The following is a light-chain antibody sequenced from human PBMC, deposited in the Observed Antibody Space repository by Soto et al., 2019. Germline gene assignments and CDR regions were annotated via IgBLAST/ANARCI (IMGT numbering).Light chain of an antibody. CDR3: QQYGSSRT. CDR2: HAS. CDR1: QSVTSSY. V-gene: IGKV3-20*01. Sequence: EIVLTQSPGTLSLSPGERATLSCRASQSVTSSYLAWYQQKPDQAPRLFIYHASRRATGIPDRFSGSGSGTDFTLTISRLEPEDFAVYYCQQYGSSRTFGQGTKVEIK. J-gene: IGKJ1*01.